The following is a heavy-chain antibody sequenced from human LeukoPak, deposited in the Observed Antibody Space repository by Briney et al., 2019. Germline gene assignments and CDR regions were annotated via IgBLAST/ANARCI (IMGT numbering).Heavy chain of an antibody. V-gene: IGHV3-7*01. CDR3: ASNKPYSSGWYPSGLDY. D-gene: IGHD6-19*01. J-gene: IGHJ4*02. CDR1: GFTFSGFW. Sequence: PGGSLRLSCAASGFTFSGFWMQWVRQAPGKGLEWVANINYDGGEKCYVDSVKGRFTISRDNAKNSLYLQMNSLRAEDTAVYYCASNKPYSSGWYPSGLDYWGQGTLVTVSS. CDR2: INYDGGEK.